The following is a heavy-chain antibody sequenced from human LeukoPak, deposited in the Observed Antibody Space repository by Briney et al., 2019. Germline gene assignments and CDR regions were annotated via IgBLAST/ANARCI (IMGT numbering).Heavy chain of an antibody. CDR1: GGSLSGYY. CDR3: ARSSEGRYYYDSSGFSYYYYYMDV. D-gene: IGHD3-22*01. V-gene: IGHV4-59*01. J-gene: IGHJ6*03. Sequence: SETLSLTCAVSGGSLSGYYWSWIRQPPGKGLEWIGYIYYSGSTYYNPSLRSRVTISVDTSKNQFSLKLSSVTAADTAVYYCARSSEGRYYYDSSGFSYYYYYMDVWGKGNTVTISS. CDR2: IYYSGST.